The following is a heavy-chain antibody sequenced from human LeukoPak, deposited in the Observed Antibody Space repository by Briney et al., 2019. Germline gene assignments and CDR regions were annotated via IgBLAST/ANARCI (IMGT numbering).Heavy chain of an antibody. D-gene: IGHD4-23*01. V-gene: IGHV4-59*01. CDR3: ARHRSDTGGKKGVNWFDP. Sequence: SETLSLTCSVSGGSIKNYYWSWIRQPPGKGLEWLGNIYFGGTTDYNSSLKSRLTIPVDTFKNQPSLNLQSVTAADTATYYCARHRSDTGGKKGVNWFDPWGQGTLVTVSS. CDR2: IYFGGTT. CDR1: GGSIKNYY. J-gene: IGHJ5*02.